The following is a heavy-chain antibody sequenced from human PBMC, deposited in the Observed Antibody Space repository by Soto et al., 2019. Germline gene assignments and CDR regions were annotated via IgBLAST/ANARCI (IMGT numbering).Heavy chain of an antibody. CDR3: ARDQGGSYDSWFDP. CDR2: ISSGSAYI. CDR1: TFSMYS. V-gene: IGHV3-21*06. D-gene: IGHD1-26*01. Sequence: GXSLRLSCTFTFSMYSMNWVRQATGKGLEWVASISSGSAYIKYAESVKGRFTISRDNAKNSLHLQMNSLRDEDTAIYHCARDQGGSYDSWFDPWGQGTLVTVSS. J-gene: IGHJ5*02.